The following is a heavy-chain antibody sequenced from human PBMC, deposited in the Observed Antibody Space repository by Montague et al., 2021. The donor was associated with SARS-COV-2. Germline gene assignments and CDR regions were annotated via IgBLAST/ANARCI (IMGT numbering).Heavy chain of an antibody. Sequence: SETLSLTCTVSGGSISGSSYYWTWIRQPPGKGLESIGYIYHNGSTKYNPSLKSRVTISVDTSKNQFSLKLSSVSVADTAVYYCARGGGNSADYYNYTMDVWGQGTTVAVFS. J-gene: IGHJ6*02. CDR1: GGSISGSSYY. D-gene: IGHD4-23*01. V-gene: IGHV4-61*01. CDR3: ARGGGNSADYYNYTMDV. CDR2: IYHNGST.